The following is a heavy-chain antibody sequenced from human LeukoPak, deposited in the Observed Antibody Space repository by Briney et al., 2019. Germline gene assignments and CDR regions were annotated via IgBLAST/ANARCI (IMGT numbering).Heavy chain of an antibody. J-gene: IGHJ6*03. Sequence: ASVKVSCKASGYTFTGYYMHWVRQAPGQGLEWMGIINPSGGSTTYAQKFQGRVTMTRDMSTSTVYMELSSLRSDDTAVYYCGRGPRITLIRGGQWYFYMDVWGKGTTVTVSS. CDR3: GRGPRITLIRGGQWYFYMDV. CDR2: INPSGGST. CDR1: GYTFTGYY. D-gene: IGHD3-10*01. V-gene: IGHV1-46*01.